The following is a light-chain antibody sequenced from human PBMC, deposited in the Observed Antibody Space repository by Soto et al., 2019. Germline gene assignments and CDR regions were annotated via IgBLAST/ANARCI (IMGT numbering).Light chain of an antibody. V-gene: IGKV1-5*03. CDR2: KAS. CDR3: QHYNTYPWT. CDR1: QGIRNE. J-gene: IGKJ1*01. Sequence: IQMTQSPSSLSASVGDRVTITCRASQGIRNELGWYQQKPGKGPKLLIYKASHLESGVPSRFSGSGSGTEFTLTISSLQPGDFATYYCQHYNTYPWTFGHGTKVDIK.